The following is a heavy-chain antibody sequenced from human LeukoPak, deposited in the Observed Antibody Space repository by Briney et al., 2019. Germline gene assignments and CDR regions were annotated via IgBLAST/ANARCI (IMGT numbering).Heavy chain of an antibody. D-gene: IGHD3-10*01. J-gene: IGHJ3*02. CDR3: ARALAWFGSKPRAFDI. Sequence: GGSLRLSCAASGFSFITYSMNWVRQAPGKGLEWVSVIYSGGSTYYADSVKGRFTISRDNSKNTLYLQMNSLRAEDTAVYYCARALAWFGSKPRAFDIWGQGTMVTVSS. CDR2: IYSGGST. V-gene: IGHV3-53*01. CDR1: GFSFITYS.